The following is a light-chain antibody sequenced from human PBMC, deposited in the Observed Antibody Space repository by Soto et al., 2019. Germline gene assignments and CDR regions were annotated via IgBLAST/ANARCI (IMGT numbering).Light chain of an antibody. Sequence: EIVMTQSPATLSVSPGERATLSCRASQSISSDLAWYQQKPGQAPRLLIYGASTRATGVPARFSGSGSGTEFTLTISSLQSEDFAVYYCHHYHNWPPDTFGQGTKLEIK. CDR2: GAS. CDR1: QSISSD. CDR3: HHYHNWPPDT. J-gene: IGKJ2*01. V-gene: IGKV3-15*01.